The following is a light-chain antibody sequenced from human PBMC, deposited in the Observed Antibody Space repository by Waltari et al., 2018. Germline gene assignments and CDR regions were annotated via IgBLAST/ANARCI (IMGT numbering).Light chain of an antibody. Sequence: DVVLTQSPLSLPVTLGQPASMSCRSSQSPVHSDVNTDLNRVQQRPGRSPRRLIDKISRRESARPSRFSGSGSGTAFTLKISRVEAEDVGVYYCMQGSHWPRTFGQGTKLEI. CDR2: KIS. CDR3: MQGSHWPRT. CDR1: QSPVHSDVNTD. J-gene: IGKJ2*01. V-gene: IGKV2-30*02.